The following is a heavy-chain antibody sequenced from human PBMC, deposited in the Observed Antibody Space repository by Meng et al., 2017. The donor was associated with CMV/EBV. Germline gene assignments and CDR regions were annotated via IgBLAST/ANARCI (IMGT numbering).Heavy chain of an antibody. J-gene: IGHJ4*02. CDR1: GFTFSSYG. D-gene: IGHD1-26*01. CDR2: IRYDGSNK. V-gene: IGHV3-30*02. CDR3: AKESLLYSGSYFDY. Sequence: GESLKISCAASGFTFSSYGMHWVRQAPSKGLEWVAFIRYDGSNKYYADSVKGRFTISRDNSKNTLYLQMNSLRAEDTAVYYCAKESLLYSGSYFDYWGQGTLVTVSS.